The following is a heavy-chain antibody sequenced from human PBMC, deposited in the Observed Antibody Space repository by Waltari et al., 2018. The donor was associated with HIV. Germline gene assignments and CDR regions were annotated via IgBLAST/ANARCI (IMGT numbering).Heavy chain of an antibody. Sequence: QLQLQESGPGLVKPSETLSLTCTVSGGSISSSSYYWGWIRQPPGKGLEWIGSIYYIGGTYYNPSLKSRVTISVDTSKNQFSLKLSSVTAADTAVYYCARHSYYGDYHTFPHYFDYWGQGTLVTVSS. V-gene: IGHV4-39*01. D-gene: IGHD4-17*01. CDR1: GGSISSSSYY. CDR3: ARHSYYGDYHTFPHYFDY. CDR2: IYYIGGT. J-gene: IGHJ4*02.